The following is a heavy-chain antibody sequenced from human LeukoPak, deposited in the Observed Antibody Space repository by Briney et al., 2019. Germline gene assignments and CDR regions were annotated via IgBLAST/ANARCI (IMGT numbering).Heavy chain of an antibody. D-gene: IGHD2-15*01. CDR2: ISYDGSNE. J-gene: IGHJ3*02. Sequence: PGRSLRLSCTASGFNFRSYAMYWVRQAPGKGLEWGAIISYDGSNEHYADSVKGRFTISRDTSKNTLYPQMNSLRAEDTAVYYCARICSGGNCYFPSIWGQGTMVTVSS. CDR3: ARICSGGNCYFPSI. CDR1: GFNFRSYA. V-gene: IGHV3-30-3*01.